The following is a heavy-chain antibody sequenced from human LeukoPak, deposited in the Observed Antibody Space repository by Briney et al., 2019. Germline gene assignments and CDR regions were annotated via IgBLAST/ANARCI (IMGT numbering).Heavy chain of an antibody. CDR1: GYTFTSYA. Sequence: ASVKVSCKASGYTFTSYAMHWVRQAPGQRLEWMGWINAGNGNTKYSQKFQGRVTITRDTSASTAYMELSSLRSEDTAVYYCARDDRDYYYYYGVDVWGQGTTVTVSS. CDR2: INAGNGNT. J-gene: IGHJ6*02. V-gene: IGHV1-3*01. CDR3: ARDDRDYYYYYGVDV.